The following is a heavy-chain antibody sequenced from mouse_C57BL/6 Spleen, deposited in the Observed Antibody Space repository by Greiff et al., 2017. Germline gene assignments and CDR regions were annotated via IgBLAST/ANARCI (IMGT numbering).Heavy chain of an antibody. J-gene: IGHJ2*01. CDR1: GYTFTDYE. CDR2: IDPETGGT. V-gene: IGHV1-15*01. CDR3: TREVRWGAYFDY. Sequence: QVQLQQSGAELVRPGASVTLSCKASGYTFTDYEMHWVKQTPVHGLEWIGAIDPETGGTAYNQKFKGKAILTADKSSSTAYMELRSLTSEDSAVYYCTREVRWGAYFDYWGQGTTLTVSS. D-gene: IGHD2-14*01.